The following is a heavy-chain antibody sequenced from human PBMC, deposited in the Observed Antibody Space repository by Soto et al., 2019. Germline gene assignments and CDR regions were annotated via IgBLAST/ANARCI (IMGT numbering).Heavy chain of an antibody. J-gene: IGHJ4*02. CDR1: GYSFTTYG. CDR2: ISAYNGHT. Sequence: QVQLVQSGGEVKRPGASVRVSCKASGYSFTTYGIGWVRQAPGQGLEWMGWISAYNGHTDYAQKFQGRVTMTTDTATNTVSMELRSLKFDDTAVYYCGGGGTWGARDFDYWGQGTLVTVSS. D-gene: IGHD3-16*01. CDR3: GGGGTWGARDFDY. V-gene: IGHV1-18*01.